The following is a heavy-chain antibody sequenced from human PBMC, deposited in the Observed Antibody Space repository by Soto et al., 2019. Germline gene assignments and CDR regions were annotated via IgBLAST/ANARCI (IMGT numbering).Heavy chain of an antibody. CDR1: GFSFSSYS. V-gene: IGHV3-21*01. D-gene: IGHD2-8*01. J-gene: IGHJ4*02. CDR3: ATGLKDTSNRPSFDS. Sequence: GGSLRLSCAASGFSFSSYSINWVRQAPGKGLEWLSSISSSSTRIYYADSVRGRFTISRDNAKNSVFLQMNSLRAEDTAVYYCATGLKDTSNRPSFDSWGPGTPVTVSS. CDR2: ISSSSTRI.